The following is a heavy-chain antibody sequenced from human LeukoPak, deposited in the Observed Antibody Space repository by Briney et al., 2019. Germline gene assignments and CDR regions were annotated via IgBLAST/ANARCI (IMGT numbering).Heavy chain of an antibody. CDR3: ARHSSGYYNNWFDP. V-gene: IGHV4-4*09. D-gene: IGHD3-22*01. CDR1: GGSISSYY. Sequence: SETLSLTCTVSGGSISSYYWSWIRQPPGKGLEWIGYIYTSGSTNYNPPLKSRVTISVDTSKNQFSLKLSSVTAADTAVYYCARHSSGYYNNWFDPWGQGTLVTVSS. CDR2: IYTSGST. J-gene: IGHJ5*02.